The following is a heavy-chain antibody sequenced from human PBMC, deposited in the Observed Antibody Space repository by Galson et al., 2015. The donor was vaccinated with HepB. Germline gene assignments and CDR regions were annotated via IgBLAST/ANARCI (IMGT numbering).Heavy chain of an antibody. J-gene: IGHJ5*02. Sequence: SVKVSCKASGGTFSSYTISWVRQAPGQGLEWMGWISAYNGNTNYAQKLQGRVTMTTDTSTSTAYMELSSLRSEDTAVYYCARAEDSSSWQYNWFDPWGQGTLVTVSS. CDR2: ISAYNGNT. CDR3: ARAEDSSSWQYNWFDP. CDR1: GGTFSSYT. D-gene: IGHD2-15*01. V-gene: IGHV1-18*01.